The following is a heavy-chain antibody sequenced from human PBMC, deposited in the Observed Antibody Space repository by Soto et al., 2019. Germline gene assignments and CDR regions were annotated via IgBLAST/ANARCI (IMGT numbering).Heavy chain of an antibody. CDR1: GGTFSSYA. D-gene: IGHD3-10*01. Sequence: ASVKVSCKASGGTFSSYAISWVRQAPGQGLEWMGGIIPIFGTANYAQKFQGRVTITADESTSTAYMELSSLRSEDTAVYYCARDLGFGELFTNYYYYGMDVWGQGTTVTVSS. V-gene: IGHV1-69*13. J-gene: IGHJ6*02. CDR3: ARDLGFGELFTNYYYYGMDV. CDR2: IIPIFGTA.